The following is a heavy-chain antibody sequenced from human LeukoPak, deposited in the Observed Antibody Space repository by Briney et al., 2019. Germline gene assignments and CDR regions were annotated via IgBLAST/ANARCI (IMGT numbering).Heavy chain of an antibody. Sequence: GGSLRLSCAASGSTVSSNYMSWVRQAPGKGLEWVSVIYSGGSTYYADSVKGRFTISRDNSKNTLYLQMNSLRAEDTAVYYCARASKRWLQSPDYWGQGTLVTVSS. J-gene: IGHJ4*02. V-gene: IGHV3-53*01. CDR1: GSTVSSNY. D-gene: IGHD5-24*01. CDR2: IYSGGST. CDR3: ARASKRWLQSPDY.